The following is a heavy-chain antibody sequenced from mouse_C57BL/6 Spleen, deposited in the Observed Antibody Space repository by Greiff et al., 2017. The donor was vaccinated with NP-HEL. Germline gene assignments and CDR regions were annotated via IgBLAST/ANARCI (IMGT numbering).Heavy chain of an antibody. CDR1: GFTFSDYG. D-gene: IGHD1-1*01. Sequence: EVKLVESGGGLVKPGGSLKLSCAASGFTFSDYGMHWVRQAPEKGLEWVAYISSGSSTIYYADTVKGRFTISRDNAKNTLFLQMTSLRSEDTAMYYCARREYGSSYYWYFDVWGTGTTVTVSS. V-gene: IGHV5-17*01. J-gene: IGHJ1*03. CDR3: ARREYGSSYYWYFDV. CDR2: ISSGSSTI.